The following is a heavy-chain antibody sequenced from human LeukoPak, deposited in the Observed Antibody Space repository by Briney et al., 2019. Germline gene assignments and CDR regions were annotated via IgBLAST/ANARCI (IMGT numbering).Heavy chain of an antibody. J-gene: IGHJ4*02. CDR2: ISGSGGST. CDR1: GFTFSSYA. Sequence: GGSLRLSCAASGFTFSSYAMHWVRQAPGKGLEWVSAISGSGGSTYYADSVKGRFTISRDNSKNTLYLQMNSLRAEDTAVYYCAKDRDFWSGYYQFDYWGQGTLVTVSS. CDR3: AKDRDFWSGYYQFDY. D-gene: IGHD3-3*01. V-gene: IGHV3-23*01.